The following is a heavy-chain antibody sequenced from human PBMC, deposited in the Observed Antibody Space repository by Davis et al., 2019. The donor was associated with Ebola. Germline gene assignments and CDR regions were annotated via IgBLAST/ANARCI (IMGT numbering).Heavy chain of an antibody. CDR3: AKWSGNYPIYYLDY. D-gene: IGHD1-26*01. CDR2: TNPDASEK. Sequence: GESLKISCAGSQFNFTGAWMNWVRQAPGKGLEWVASTNPDASEKYYVDSARGRFTISRDNAKKSLYLQMNSLRVEDTAIYYCAKWSGNYPIYYLDYWGQGTPVTVSA. CDR1: QFNFTGAW. V-gene: IGHV3-7*01. J-gene: IGHJ4*02.